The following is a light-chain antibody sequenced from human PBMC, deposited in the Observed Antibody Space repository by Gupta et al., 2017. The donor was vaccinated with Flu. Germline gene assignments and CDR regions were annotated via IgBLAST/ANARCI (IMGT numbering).Light chain of an antibody. CDR2: DAS. CDR1: QDISND. J-gene: IGKJ4*01. Sequence: DIQMTQSPSSLSASAGDRVTITCQASQDISNDLNWYQQKPGKAPKLLIYDASNLETGVSSRFSGRGSGTDFTFIISSLQTEDIATYFCQQYDERPLTFGGGTKVEIK. V-gene: IGKV1-33*01. CDR3: QQYDERPLT.